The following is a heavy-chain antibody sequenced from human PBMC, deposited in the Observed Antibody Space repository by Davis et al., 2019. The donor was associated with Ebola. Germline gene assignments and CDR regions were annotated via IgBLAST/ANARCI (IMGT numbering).Heavy chain of an antibody. Sequence: GESLKISCAASGVNFNIYAMSWVRQAPGKRLEWVSGVIGSGTTYYADSVKGRFTISRDTSKNTLYLQMNSLRAEDTAVYYCAKGRCTGGVCYLGTQFLPTAGGYYFDYWGQGTLVTVSS. J-gene: IGHJ4*02. V-gene: IGHV3-23*01. D-gene: IGHD2-8*02. CDR2: VIGSGTT. CDR3: AKGRCTGGVCYLGTQFLPTAGGYYFDY. CDR1: GVNFNIYA.